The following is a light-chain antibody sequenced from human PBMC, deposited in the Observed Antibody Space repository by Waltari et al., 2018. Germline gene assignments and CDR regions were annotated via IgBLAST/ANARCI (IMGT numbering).Light chain of an antibody. CDR2: GAS. V-gene: IGKV3-20*01. CDR1: HSVSSSY. Sequence: EIVLTQSPGTLSLSPGERATLSCRASHSVSSSYLAWYQQKPGQAPRLLIYGASSRATGIPDRFSGGGSGTDFTLTISRLEPEDFAVYYCQRYGSSSVTFGQGTKLEIK. CDR3: QRYGSSSVT. J-gene: IGKJ2*01.